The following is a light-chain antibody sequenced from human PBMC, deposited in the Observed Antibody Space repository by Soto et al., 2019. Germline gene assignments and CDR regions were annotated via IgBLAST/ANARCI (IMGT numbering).Light chain of an antibody. Sequence: QSVLTQPRSVSGSPGQSVTISCTGTSSDVGVYNYVSWYQQYPGEAPKIMIYDVSKRPSGVPDRFSGSKSDNTASLTISGLQAEDEADYYCCSYAGSYTFVFGIGTKVTVL. J-gene: IGLJ1*01. CDR2: DVS. V-gene: IGLV2-11*01. CDR1: SSDVGVYNY. CDR3: CSYAGSYTFV.